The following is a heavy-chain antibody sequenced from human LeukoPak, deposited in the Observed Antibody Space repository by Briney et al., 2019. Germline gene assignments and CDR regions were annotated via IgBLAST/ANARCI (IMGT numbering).Heavy chain of an antibody. J-gene: IGHJ4*02. V-gene: IGHV3-74*01. CDR2: INSDGSFT. Sequence: GGSLRLSCAASGFTFSRYWMHWVRQAPGKGLVWVSRINSDGSFTTYADSVEGRFTISRDNAKNTLYLQMNSLRADDTAVYYCARDPNYDSSGYPFDYWGQGTLVTVSS. D-gene: IGHD3-22*01. CDR3: ARDPNYDSSGYPFDY. CDR1: GFTFSRYW.